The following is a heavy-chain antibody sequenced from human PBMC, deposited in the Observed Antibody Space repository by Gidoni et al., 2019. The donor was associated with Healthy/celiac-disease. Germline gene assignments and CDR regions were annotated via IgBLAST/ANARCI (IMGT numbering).Heavy chain of an antibody. CDR1: GFTFDAYA. CDR2: ISWNSGSI. D-gene: IGHD3-22*01. V-gene: IGHV3-9*01. J-gene: IGHJ4*02. CDR3: AKGYYYDSSGYYEPVFDY. Sequence: EVQLVESGGGLVQPGRSLRLSCAASGFTFDAYAMHWVRQAPGKGLEWVSGISWNSGSIGYADSVKGRFTISRDNAKNSLYLQMNSLRAEDTALYYCAKGYYYDSSGYYEPVFDYWGQGTLVTVSS.